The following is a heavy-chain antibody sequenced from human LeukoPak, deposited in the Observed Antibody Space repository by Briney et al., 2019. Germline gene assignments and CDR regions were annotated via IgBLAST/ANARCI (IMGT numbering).Heavy chain of an antibody. CDR1: GFTFSSYA. Sequence: PGGSLRLSCAASGFTFSSYAMSWVPQAPGKGLEWVSAISGSGGSTYYADSVKGRFTISRDNSKNTLYLQMNSLRAEDTAVYYCAKDLYYDFWSGYSCFDYWGQGTLVTVSS. CDR2: ISGSGGST. J-gene: IGHJ4*02. D-gene: IGHD3-3*01. V-gene: IGHV3-23*01. CDR3: AKDLYYDFWSGYSCFDY.